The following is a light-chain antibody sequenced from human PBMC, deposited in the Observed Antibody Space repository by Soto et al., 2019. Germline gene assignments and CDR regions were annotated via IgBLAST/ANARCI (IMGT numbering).Light chain of an antibody. V-gene: IGKV1-9*01. CDR1: QGISNY. CDR3: QQLNSNPPT. J-gene: IGKJ2*01. CDR2: AAS. Sequence: DLQLTQSPSFLSASVGDRVTITCRASQGISNYLAWYQQKPGKAPKLLIYAASTLQSGVPSRFSGSGSGTEFTLTISSLQPEDFAIYFCQQLNSNPPTFGQGTKLEIK.